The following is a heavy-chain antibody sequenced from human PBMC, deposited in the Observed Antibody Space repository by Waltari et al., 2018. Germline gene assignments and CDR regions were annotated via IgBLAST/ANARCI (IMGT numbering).Heavy chain of an antibody. CDR2: ISWDGGST. Sequence: EVQLVESGGVVVQPGGSLILSCAASGFTFDDYTMHLVRQAPGKGLEWVSLISWDGGSTYYADSVKGRFTISRDNSKNSLYLQMNSLRTEDTALYYCAKDSEGAYFQHWGQGTLVTVSS. CDR3: AKDSEGAYFQH. V-gene: IGHV3-43*01. CDR1: GFTFDDYT. J-gene: IGHJ1*01.